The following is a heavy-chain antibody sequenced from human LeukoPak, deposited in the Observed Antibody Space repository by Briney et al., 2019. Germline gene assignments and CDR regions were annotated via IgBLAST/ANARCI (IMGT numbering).Heavy chain of an antibody. V-gene: IGHV5-51*01. D-gene: IGHD4-23*01. J-gene: IGHJ4*02. CDR3: ASPLGYGGNPIDFDY. Sequence: GEALEISWKASGYSFTSYLIGWVRQMPGKGLGLSGIIYLGDSDTRYSPSSHGQLTISADKSISTAYLQWSSLKASDTAIYYCASPLGYGGNPIDFDYWGQGTLVTVSS. CDR2: IYLGDSDT. CDR1: GYSFTSYL.